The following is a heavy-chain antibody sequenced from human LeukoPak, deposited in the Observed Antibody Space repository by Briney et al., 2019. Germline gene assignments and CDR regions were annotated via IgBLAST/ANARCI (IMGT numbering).Heavy chain of an antibody. CDR2: INPSSDGT. J-gene: IGHJ6*02. V-gene: IGHV1-2*02. D-gene: IGHD2-2*01. CDR3: ARYPPFYQLPNYGMDV. Sequence: ASVKVSCKASGYTFSGYYIHWVRQAPGQGLEWMGWINPSSDGTNYAQKFQGRVTMTRDTSISTAYMELSRLRSDDTAVYYCARYPPFYQLPNYGMDVWGQGTTVIVSS. CDR1: GYTFSGYY.